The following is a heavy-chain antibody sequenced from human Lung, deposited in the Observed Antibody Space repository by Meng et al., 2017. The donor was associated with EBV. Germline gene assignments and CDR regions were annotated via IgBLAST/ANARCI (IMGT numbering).Heavy chain of an antibody. Sequence: QLQESGPGLVKPSQTLSLPGTVPGGSIRSGGYYWSWIRQHPGKGLEWIGYIHSSGSTYYNPSLRSRLTISVDTSKNQFSLKLSSVTAADTAVYYCARASYGSGSPLGESWFDPWGQGTLVTVSS. CDR3: ARASYGSGSPLGESWFDP. D-gene: IGHD3-10*01. V-gene: IGHV4-31*03. CDR1: GGSIRSGGYY. CDR2: IHSSGST. J-gene: IGHJ5*02.